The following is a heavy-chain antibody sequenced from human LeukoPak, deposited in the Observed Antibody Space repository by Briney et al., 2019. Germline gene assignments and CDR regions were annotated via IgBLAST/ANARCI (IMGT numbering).Heavy chain of an antibody. CDR1: GFVFTSYG. Sequence: SVKVSCKASGFVFTSYGFTWVRQAPGQGLEWMGGIIPIFGTANYAQKFQGRVTITADESTSTAYMELSSLRSEDTAVYYCVVGATTPDDAFDIWGQGTMVTVSS. CDR3: VVGATTPDDAFDI. V-gene: IGHV1-69*13. CDR2: IIPIFGTA. D-gene: IGHD1-26*01. J-gene: IGHJ3*02.